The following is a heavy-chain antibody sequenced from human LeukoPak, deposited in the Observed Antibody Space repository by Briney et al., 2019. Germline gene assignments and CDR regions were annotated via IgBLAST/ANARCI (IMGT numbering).Heavy chain of an antibody. CDR1: GYTFADYY. CDR3: ARDIGWLIPRWFDP. D-gene: IGHD5-12*01. J-gene: IGHJ5*02. Sequence: GASVKVSCKASGYTFADYYIHWVRQAPGQGLEWMGWISAYNGNTNYAQKLQGRVTMTTDTSTSTAYMELRSLRSDDTAVYYCARDIGWLIPRWFDPWGQGTLVTVSS. V-gene: IGHV1-18*04. CDR2: ISAYNGNT.